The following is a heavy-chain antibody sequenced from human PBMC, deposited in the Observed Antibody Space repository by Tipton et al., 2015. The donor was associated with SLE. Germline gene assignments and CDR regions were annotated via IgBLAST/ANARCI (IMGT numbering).Heavy chain of an antibody. V-gene: IGHV4-59*01. CDR2: IYYSGST. CDR1: GGSISSYY. CDR3: ARGYDTWYFDY. D-gene: IGHD3-9*01. J-gene: IGHJ4*02. Sequence: TLSLTCTVSGGSISSYYWSWIRQPPGKGLEWIGYIYYSGSTNYNPSLTRRVTISVDTSKNQFSLKLSSVTAADTAVYYCARGYDTWYFDYWGQGTLVTVSS.